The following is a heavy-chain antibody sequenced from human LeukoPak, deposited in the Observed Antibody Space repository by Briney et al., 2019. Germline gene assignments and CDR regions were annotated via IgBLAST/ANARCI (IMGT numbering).Heavy chain of an antibody. CDR3: AKESSSMVNLYFDY. Sequence: PGGSLRLSCAASGFTFSSYAMSWVRQAPGKGLEGGSAISGSGGSTYYADSVKGRFTISRDNSKNTLDLQMNSLRAEDTAVYYCAKESSSMVNLYFDYWGQGTLVTVSS. CDR1: GFTFSSYA. J-gene: IGHJ4*02. D-gene: IGHD3-10*01. V-gene: IGHV3-23*01. CDR2: ISGSGGST.